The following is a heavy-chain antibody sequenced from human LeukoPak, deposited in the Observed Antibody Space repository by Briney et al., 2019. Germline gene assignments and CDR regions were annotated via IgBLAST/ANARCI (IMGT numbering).Heavy chain of an antibody. V-gene: IGHV3-11*01. CDR1: GFTFCDYY. J-gene: IGHJ4*02. CDR3: ARDGRYHGVDY. Sequence: PGGSLRLSCAASGFTFCDYYMSWIRQAPGGGLGRVSYISISGSTLYYADSAKGGFTISRDHAKNSLHLQMDLLRAEARLGYYCARDGRYHGVDYWGQGTLVTVSP. D-gene: IGHD2-2*01. CDR2: ISISGSTL.